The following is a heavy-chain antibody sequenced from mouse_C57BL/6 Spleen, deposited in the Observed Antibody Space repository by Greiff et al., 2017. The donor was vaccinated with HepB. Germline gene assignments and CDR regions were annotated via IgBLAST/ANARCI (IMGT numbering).Heavy chain of an antibody. J-gene: IGHJ4*01. D-gene: IGHD4-1*01. V-gene: IGHV1-59*01. CDR3: ARELRYAMDY. CDR1: GYTFTSYW. CDR2: IDPSDSYT. Sequence: VQLQQPGAELVRPGTSVKLSCKASGYTFTSYWMHWVKQRPGQGLEWIGVIDPSDSYTNYNQKFKGKATLTVDTSSSTASMQLSSLTSEDSAVYYCARELRYAMDYWGQGTSVTVSS.